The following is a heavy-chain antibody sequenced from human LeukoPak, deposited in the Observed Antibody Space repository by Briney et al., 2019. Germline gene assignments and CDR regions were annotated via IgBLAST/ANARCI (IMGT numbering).Heavy chain of an antibody. CDR1: GGSINNYY. CDR2: ITGSIYFSGST. Sequence: SETLSLTCTVSGGSINNYYWNWIRQPPGKGLEWIGYITGSIYFSGSTKYDSSLESRVTMSVDTSKNQFSLTLSSVTAADTAVYYCARHWKSSYTLIDYWGQGTLVTVSS. D-gene: IGHD6-13*01. V-gene: IGHV4-59*01. CDR3: ARHWKSSYTLIDY. J-gene: IGHJ4*02.